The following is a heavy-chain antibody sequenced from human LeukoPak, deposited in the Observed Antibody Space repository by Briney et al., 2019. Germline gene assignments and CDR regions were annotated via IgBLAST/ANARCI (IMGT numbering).Heavy chain of an antibody. CDR3: AKGSTNARPYYFDY. CDR2: IAGDSGST. J-gene: IGHJ4*02. Sequence: GGSLRLSCAASEFTFSTYVMSWVRQAPGGGLEWVSAIAGDSGSTYHADSVKGRFTISRDNSKNTLYLQMNSLRAEDTAVYYCAKGSTNARPYYFDYWGQGSLVTVSS. CDR1: EFTFSTYV. D-gene: IGHD2-8*01. V-gene: IGHV3-23*01.